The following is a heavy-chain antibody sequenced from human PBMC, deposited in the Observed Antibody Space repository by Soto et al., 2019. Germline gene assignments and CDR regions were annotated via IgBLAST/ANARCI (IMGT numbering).Heavy chain of an antibody. CDR2: IYYSGST. Sequence: VQLVESGGGLVQPGGSLRLSCAASGFTFSSYWMSWVRQAPGKGLEWIGSIYYSGSTYYNPSLKSRVTISVDTSKNQFSLKLSSVTAADTAVYYCARRRRDGYNYPFFDYWGQGTLVTVSS. CDR1: GFTFSSYW. CDR3: ARRRRDGYNYPFFDY. D-gene: IGHD5-12*01. J-gene: IGHJ4*02. V-gene: IGHV4-39*01.